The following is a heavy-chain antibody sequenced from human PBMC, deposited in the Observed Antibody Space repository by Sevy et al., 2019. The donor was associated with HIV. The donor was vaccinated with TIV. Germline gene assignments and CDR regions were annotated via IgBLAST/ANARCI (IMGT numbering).Heavy chain of an antibody. D-gene: IGHD2-2*01. Sequence: GGSLRLSCVVSGFSFKIHYMHWVRQVPGERLVWVSRVNSDGLITTYADSVKGRFTISRDNAKNTVYLQMTSLRVDDTAVYYCASGSAGCPMAWGRGTLVTV. V-gene: IGHV3-74*01. CDR3: ASGSAGCPMA. J-gene: IGHJ5*02. CDR2: VNSDGLIT. CDR1: GFSFKIHY.